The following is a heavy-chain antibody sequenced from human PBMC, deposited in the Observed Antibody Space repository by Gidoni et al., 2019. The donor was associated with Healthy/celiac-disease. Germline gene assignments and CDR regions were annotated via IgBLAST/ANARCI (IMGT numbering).Heavy chain of an antibody. CDR1: GFPFSSYA. CDR3: AKGDSIAVAGTYLDI. V-gene: IGHV3-23*01. J-gene: IGHJ3*02. D-gene: IGHD6-19*01. CDR2: ISGSGGST. Sequence: EVQLLESGGGLVQPGGSLRLSCAASGFPFSSYAMSWVRQAPGKGLGWVSAISGSGGSTYYADSVKGRFTISRDNSKNTLYLQMNSLRAEDTAVYYCAKGDSIAVAGTYLDIWGQGTMVTVSS.